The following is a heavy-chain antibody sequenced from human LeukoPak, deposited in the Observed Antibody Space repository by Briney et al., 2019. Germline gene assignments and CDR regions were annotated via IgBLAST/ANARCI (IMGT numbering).Heavy chain of an antibody. CDR2: INHSGST. J-gene: IGHJ4*02. Sequence: SETLSLTCAVYGGSFSGCYWSWIRQPPGKGLEWIGEINHSGSTNYNPSLKSRVTISVDTSKNQFSLKLSSVTAADTAVYYCASRNYYFDYWGQGTLVTVSS. CDR1: GGSFSGCY. CDR3: ASRNYYFDY. V-gene: IGHV4-34*01.